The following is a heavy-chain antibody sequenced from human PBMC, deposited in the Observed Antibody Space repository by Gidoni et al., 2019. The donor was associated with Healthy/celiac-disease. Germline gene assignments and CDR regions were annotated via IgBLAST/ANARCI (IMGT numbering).Heavy chain of an antibody. CDR3: AKGTVGATYYYGMDV. Sequence: EVQLLASGGGLVQPGGSLRLPCAASGFTFSSYAMSWVRQAPGKGLEWVSAISGSGGSTYYADSVQGRFTISRDNSKNTLYLQMNSLRAEDTAVYYCAKGTVGATYYYGMDVWGQGTTVTVSS. J-gene: IGHJ6*02. D-gene: IGHD1-26*01. CDR1: GFTFSSYA. V-gene: IGHV3-23*01. CDR2: ISGSGGST.